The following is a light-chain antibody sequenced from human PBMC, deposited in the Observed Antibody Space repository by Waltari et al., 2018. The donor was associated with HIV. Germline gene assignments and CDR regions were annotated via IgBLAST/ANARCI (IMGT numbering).Light chain of an antibody. Sequence: QSVLTQPPSVSGAPGQRVTIPSTGSRSNIGAGYDVHWYQQLPGTAPKLLIYGNTNRPSGVPDRFSGAKSGTSPSLAITGLQAEDEADYYCQSYDSSLTGSVFGGGTKLTVL. V-gene: IGLV1-40*01. CDR1: RSNIGAGYD. CDR2: GNT. J-gene: IGLJ2*01. CDR3: QSYDSSLTGSV.